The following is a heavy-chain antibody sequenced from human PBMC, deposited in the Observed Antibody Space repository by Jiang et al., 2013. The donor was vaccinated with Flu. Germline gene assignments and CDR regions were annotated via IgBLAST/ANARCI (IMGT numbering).Heavy chain of an antibody. Sequence: SGAEVKKPGASVKVSCKASGYTFTSYYMHWVRQAPGQGLEWMGIINPSGGSTSYAQKFQGRVTMTRDTSTSTVYMELSSLRSEDTAVYYCALAYSSGWYGPWGQGTLVTVSS. D-gene: IGHD6-19*01. CDR3: ALAYSSGWYGP. CDR1: GYTFTSYY. CDR2: INPSGGST. J-gene: IGHJ5*02. V-gene: IGHV1-46*03.